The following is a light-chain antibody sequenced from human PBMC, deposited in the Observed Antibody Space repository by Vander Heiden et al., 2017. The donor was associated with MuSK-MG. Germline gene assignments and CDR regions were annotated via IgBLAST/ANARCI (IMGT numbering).Light chain of an antibody. CDR2: QDS. Sequence: HELNKTPSVSVSPGQTASITCSGDKLGDKYACWYQQKPAQSLVLCSYQDSKRPSGIPECVSGSNSTTTVTLNSTGAQAVEESYYQCREWNSKTGVFGGGTKLTVL. V-gene: IGLV3-1*01. J-gene: IGLJ2*01. CDR3: REWNSKTGV. CDR1: KLGDKY.